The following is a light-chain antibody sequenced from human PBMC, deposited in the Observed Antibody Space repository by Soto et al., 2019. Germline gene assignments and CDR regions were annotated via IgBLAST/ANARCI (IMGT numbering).Light chain of an antibody. J-gene: IGKJ4*01. CDR3: QQSYRVPLT. CDR1: QSVNRY. Sequence: DLQMTQSPPSLSASVGDRVTITCRASQSVNRYLNWYQQKPGKAPKLLIYAASSLQSWVPSRFSRSGSDTDFTLTISSLQPEDFATYHCQQSYRVPLTFAGGTKVEIK. V-gene: IGKV1-39*01. CDR2: AAS.